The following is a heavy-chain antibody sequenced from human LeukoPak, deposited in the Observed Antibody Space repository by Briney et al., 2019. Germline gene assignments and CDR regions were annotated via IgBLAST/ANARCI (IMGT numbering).Heavy chain of an antibody. CDR2: IIPIFGTA. CDR1: GGTFSSYA. V-gene: IGHV1-69*05. D-gene: IGHD6-19*01. Sequence: SVKVSXKASGGTFSSYAISWVRQAPGQGLEWMGRIIPIFGTANYAQKFQGRVTITTDESTSTAYMELSSLRSEDTAVYYCARDSPGYSSGWYEYWGQGTLVTVSS. CDR3: ARDSPGYSSGWYEY. J-gene: IGHJ4*02.